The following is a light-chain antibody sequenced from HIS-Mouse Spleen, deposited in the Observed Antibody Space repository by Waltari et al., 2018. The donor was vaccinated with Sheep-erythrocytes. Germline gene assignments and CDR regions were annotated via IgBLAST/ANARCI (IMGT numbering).Light chain of an antibody. CDR1: SSDGGMYNL. V-gene: IGLV2-23*01. J-gene: IGLJ3*02. CDR2: EGS. Sequence: QSALTQPASVSGSPGQSITISCTGTSSDGGMYNLFSWYQQHPGKAPKLMIYEGSKRPSGVSNRFSGSKSGNTASLTISGLQAEDEADYYCCSYAGSSTLVFGGGTKLTVL. CDR3: CSYAGSSTLV.